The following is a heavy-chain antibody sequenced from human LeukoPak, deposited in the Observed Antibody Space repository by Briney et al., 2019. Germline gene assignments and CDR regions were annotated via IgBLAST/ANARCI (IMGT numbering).Heavy chain of an antibody. V-gene: IGHV3-23*01. Sequence: GGSLRLSCAASGFTFSNYAMSWVRQAPGKGLEWVSAISGSGGSTYYADSVKGRFTISRDNSKSTLYLQMNSLRAEDTAVYYCAKDQGFGVVISRADYWGQGILVTVSS. CDR3: AKDQGFGVVISRADY. CDR1: GFTFSNYA. J-gene: IGHJ4*02. D-gene: IGHD3-3*01. CDR2: ISGSGGST.